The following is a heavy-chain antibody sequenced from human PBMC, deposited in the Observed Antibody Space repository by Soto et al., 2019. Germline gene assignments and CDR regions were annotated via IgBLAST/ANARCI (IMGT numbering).Heavy chain of an antibody. CDR2: INPNSGGT. J-gene: IGHJ6*02. Sequence: ASVKVSCKASGYTFTGYYMHWVRQAPGQGLEWMGWINPNSGGTNYAQKFQGRVTMTRDTSISTAYMELGRLRSDDTAVYYCARGSSSSWYFGVLGYYGMDVWGQGTTVTVSS. V-gene: IGHV1-2*02. CDR3: ARGSSSSWYFGVLGYYGMDV. CDR1: GYTFTGYY. D-gene: IGHD6-13*01.